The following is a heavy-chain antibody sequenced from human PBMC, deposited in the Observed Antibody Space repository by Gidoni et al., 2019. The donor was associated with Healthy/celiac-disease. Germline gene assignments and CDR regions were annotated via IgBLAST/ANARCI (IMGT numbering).Heavy chain of an antibody. CDR2: IYYSGST. D-gene: IGHD3-22*01. CDR1: GGSISSYY. V-gene: IGHV4-59*01. Sequence: QVQLQESGPGLVKPSETLSLTCTISGGSISSYYWSWIRQPPGKGLEWIGYIYYSGSTNYNPSLKSRVTRAVDTSKNQFALKLSSVTAADTAVYYCARAANYYDSSGYYQKLDYWGQGTLVTVSS. J-gene: IGHJ4*02. CDR3: ARAANYYDSSGYYQKLDY.